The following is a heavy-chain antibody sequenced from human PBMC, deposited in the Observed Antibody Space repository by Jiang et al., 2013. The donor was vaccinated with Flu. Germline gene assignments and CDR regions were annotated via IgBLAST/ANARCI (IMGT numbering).Heavy chain of an antibody. Sequence: GAEVKKPGSSVKVSCKASGGTFSSYTISWVRQAPGQGLEWMGRIIPILGIANYAQKFQGRVTITADKSTSTAYMELSSLRSEDTAVYYCARDNTLYYYYMDVWGKGTTVTVSS. CDR1: GGTFSSYT. J-gene: IGHJ6*03. CDR2: IIPILGIA. V-gene: IGHV1-69*04. CDR3: ARDNTLYYYYMDV.